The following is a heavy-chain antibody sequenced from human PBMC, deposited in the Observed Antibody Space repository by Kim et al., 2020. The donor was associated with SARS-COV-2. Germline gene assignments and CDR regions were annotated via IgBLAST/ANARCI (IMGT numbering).Heavy chain of an antibody. CDR3: ARETYDYIWGSYRYLFDY. V-gene: IGHV3-48*02. CDR1: GFTFSSYS. J-gene: IGHJ4*02. CDR2: ISSSSSTI. Sequence: GGSLRLSCAASGFTFSSYSMNWVRQAPGKGLEWVSYISSSSSTIYYADSVKGRFTISRDNAKNSLYLQMNSPRDEDTAVYYCARETYDYIWGSYRYLFDYWGQGTLVTVSS. D-gene: IGHD3-16*02.